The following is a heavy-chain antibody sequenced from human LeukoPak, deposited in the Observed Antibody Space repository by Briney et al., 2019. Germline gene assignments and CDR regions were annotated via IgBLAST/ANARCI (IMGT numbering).Heavy chain of an antibody. V-gene: IGHV3-23*01. CDR1: GFSFNNYA. CDR3: AKRGRDNWFDS. CDR2: IINSGDIT. J-gene: IGHJ5*01. Sequence: GGSLRLSCAASGFSFNNYAMAWVRQAPGRGLEWVSGIINSGDITYYADSVKGRVTISRDNPKNTLYLQMNSLRAEDTALYFCAKRGRDNWFDSWGQGTLVTVSS.